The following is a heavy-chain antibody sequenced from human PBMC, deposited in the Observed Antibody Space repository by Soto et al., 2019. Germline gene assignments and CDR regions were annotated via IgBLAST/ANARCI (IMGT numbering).Heavy chain of an antibody. D-gene: IGHD1-26*01. V-gene: IGHV5-51*01. CDR3: ARPYSGGPNDPFDV. J-gene: IGHJ3*01. CDR2: IYPGDSHA. Sequence: GESLKISCKGSGYSFTTFWIGWVRQMPGKGLEWMGIIYPGDSHAIYSPSFQGQVTMSADKSISTAYLQWSSLKASDTAMYYCARPYSGGPNDPFDVWGQGTMVTVSS. CDR1: GYSFTTFW.